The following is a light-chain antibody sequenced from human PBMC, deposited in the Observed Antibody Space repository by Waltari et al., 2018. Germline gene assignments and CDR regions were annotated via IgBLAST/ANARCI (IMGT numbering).Light chain of an antibody. CDR2: GAS. CDR1: QPISSN. V-gene: IGKV3-15*01. CDR3: QQYNIRLT. J-gene: IGKJ4*01. Sequence: EIVMTQSPATLSVSPGERATLPCRASQPISSNLAWYQHKPGQAPRLLISGASTRASCIPARFSGSGSGTQFTLTINSLQSEDFAVYYCQQYNIRLTFGGGTKVDIK.